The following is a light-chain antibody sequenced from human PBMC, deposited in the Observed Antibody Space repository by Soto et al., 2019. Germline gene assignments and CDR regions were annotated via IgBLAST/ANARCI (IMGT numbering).Light chain of an antibody. CDR2: ATS. V-gene: IGKV3-15*01. CDR1: RSVDTD. CDR3: QQYYSYPWT. J-gene: IGKJ1*01. Sequence: ERLMTQSPATLSVSPGDSATLSCRASRSVDTDLAWYQQKPGQAPRLLVFATSARATGVPSRFSGSGSGTEFTLTISSLQSEDFATYYCQQYYSYPWTFGQGTKVDIK.